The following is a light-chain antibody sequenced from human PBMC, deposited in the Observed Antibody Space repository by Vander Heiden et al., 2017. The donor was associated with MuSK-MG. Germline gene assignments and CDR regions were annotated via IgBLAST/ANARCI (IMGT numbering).Light chain of an antibody. CDR1: QSVSTS. J-gene: IGKJ5*01. CDR3: QHRSNWPPT. CDR2: DAS. V-gene: IGKV3-11*01. Sequence: EIVLTQSPATLSLSPGERATLSCRASQSVSTSLTWYQQKPGQATRLLIYDASNRAPGIPARFSGGGSGTDFTLTISSLQSEDFAVYYCQHRSNWPPTFGHGTRLEIK.